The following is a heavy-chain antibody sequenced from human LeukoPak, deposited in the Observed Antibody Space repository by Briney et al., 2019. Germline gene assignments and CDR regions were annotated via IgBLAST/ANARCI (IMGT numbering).Heavy chain of an antibody. D-gene: IGHD6-6*01. V-gene: IGHV4-59*01. CDR3: ARRVGAARRALSLLKDMDV. CDR2: IYYSGST. CDR1: GGSISSYY. J-gene: IGHJ6*02. Sequence: SETLSLTCTVSGGSISSYYWSWIRQPPGKGLEWIGYIYYSGSTNYNPSLKSRVTISVDTSKNQFSLKLSSVTAADTAVYYCARRVGAARRALSLLKDMDVWGQGTTVTVSS.